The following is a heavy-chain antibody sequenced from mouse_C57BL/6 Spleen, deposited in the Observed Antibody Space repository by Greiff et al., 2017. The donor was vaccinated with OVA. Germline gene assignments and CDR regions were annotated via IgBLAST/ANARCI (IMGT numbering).Heavy chain of an antibody. Sequence: EVQLVASGGGLVKPGGSLKLSCAASGFTFSDYGMHWVRQAPEKGLEWVAYISSGSSTFYYADTVKGRFTISRDNAKNTLFRQMTSLRSEDTAMYYCARGSNYYAMDYWGQGTSVTVSS. CDR1: GFTFSDYG. J-gene: IGHJ4*01. V-gene: IGHV5-17*01. CDR3: ARGSNYYAMDY. D-gene: IGHD5-1*01. CDR2: ISSGSSTF.